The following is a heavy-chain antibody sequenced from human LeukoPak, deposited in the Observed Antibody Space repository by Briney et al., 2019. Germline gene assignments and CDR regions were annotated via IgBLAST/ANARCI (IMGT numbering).Heavy chain of an antibody. Sequence: GASVKVSCKASRYTFTDYYIHWVRQAPGQGLEWMGCIKPNSGGTKYAQTFQGRVTMTGDTSINTAYMELSRLTYDDTAVYYCAGLPRYNWNEPLDYWGQGTLVTVSS. V-gene: IGHV1-2*02. J-gene: IGHJ4*02. CDR3: AGLPRYNWNEPLDY. CDR1: RYTFTDYY. CDR2: IKPNSGGT. D-gene: IGHD1-20*01.